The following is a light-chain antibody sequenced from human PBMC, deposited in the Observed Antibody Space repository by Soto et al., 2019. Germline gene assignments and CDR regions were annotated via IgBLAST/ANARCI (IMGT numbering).Light chain of an antibody. CDR2: DVS. V-gene: IGKV3-11*01. Sequence: EIVLTQSPATLSLSPGEIATLSCRASQSISTYLAWYQQKPGQAPRLLIYDVSKRAAGVPARFSGSGSGTDFPLTISSLEPEDFAVYYCQQRSNWPPGLTFGGGTKVEI. CDR3: QQRSNWPPGLT. J-gene: IGKJ4*01. CDR1: QSISTY.